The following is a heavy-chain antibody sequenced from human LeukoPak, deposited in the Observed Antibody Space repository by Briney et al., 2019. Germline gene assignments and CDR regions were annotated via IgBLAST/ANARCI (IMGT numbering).Heavy chain of an antibody. CDR1: GYSFTNYW. J-gene: IGHJ4*02. CDR2: IYPADSNT. Sequence: PGESLKISCKGSGYSFTNYWIGWVRQMPGKGPEWMGIIYPADSNTRYSPSFQGQVTISADKSISTAYLQWSSLTASGTAMYYCASSYSSGWFFDYWGQGTLVTVSS. D-gene: IGHD6-19*01. CDR3: ASSYSSGWFFDY. V-gene: IGHV5-51*01.